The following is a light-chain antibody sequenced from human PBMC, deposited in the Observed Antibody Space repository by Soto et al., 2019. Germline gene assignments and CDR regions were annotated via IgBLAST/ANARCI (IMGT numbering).Light chain of an antibody. J-gene: IGKJ2*01. CDR1: QSIHRW. CDR3: QQHNTYPVT. Sequence: DIQMTQSPSTLSASVGDRVTITCRASQSIHRWLAWYQQKAGKAPKVLIYDASSLDSGVRSRFSGSGSGTEFTLTISSLQPDDFATYDCQQHNTYPVTFGQGTKLEI. CDR2: DAS. V-gene: IGKV1-5*01.